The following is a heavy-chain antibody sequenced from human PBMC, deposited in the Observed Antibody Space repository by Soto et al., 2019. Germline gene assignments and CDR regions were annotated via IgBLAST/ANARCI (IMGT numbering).Heavy chain of an antibody. J-gene: IGHJ4*02. CDR1: GYTFNNYI. V-gene: IGHV1-18*01. CDR2: ITGFNGDT. Sequence: QVQLVQSGAEVKKPGASVKVSCKASGYTFNNYIITWVRQAPGHGLEWMGWITGFNGDTKYAQKLQGRVTMTADTSTSTAYMELRSLRSDDTGVYYCAREMITATFFDYWGQGTLVTVSS. D-gene: IGHD3-16*01. CDR3: AREMITATFFDY.